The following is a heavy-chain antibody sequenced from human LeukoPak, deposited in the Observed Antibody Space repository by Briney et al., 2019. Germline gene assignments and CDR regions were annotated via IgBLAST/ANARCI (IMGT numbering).Heavy chain of an antibody. CDR2: ITLSTTTI. V-gene: IGHV3-48*01. CDR3: ARETPYSSSWTDLDF. Sequence: PGGSLRLSCAASGLTFSNYNMHWVRQAPGKGLEWIAYITLSTTTIYYADSVKGRFTISRDNAQNSLYLQMDSLRAEDTAFYYCARETPYSSSWTDLDFWGQGTLVTVSS. D-gene: IGHD6-13*01. J-gene: IGHJ4*02. CDR1: GLTFSNYN.